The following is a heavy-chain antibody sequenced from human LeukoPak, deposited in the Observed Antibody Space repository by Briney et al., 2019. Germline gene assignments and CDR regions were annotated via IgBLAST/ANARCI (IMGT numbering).Heavy chain of an antibody. J-gene: IGHJ5*02. D-gene: IGHD2-15*01. Sequence: PGGSLRLSCAASGFTFSSYGMHWVRQAPGKGLEWVAVISYDGSNKYYADSVKGRFTISRDNSKNTLYLQMNSLRAEDTAVYYCAGGYCSGGSCYWNWFDPWGQGTLVTVSS. V-gene: IGHV3-30*03. CDR2: ISYDGSNK. CDR1: GFTFSSYG. CDR3: AGGYCSGGSCYWNWFDP.